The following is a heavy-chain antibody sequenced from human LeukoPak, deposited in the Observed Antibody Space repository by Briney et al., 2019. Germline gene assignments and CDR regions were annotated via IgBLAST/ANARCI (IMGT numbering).Heavy chain of an antibody. CDR2: IWYDGSNK. D-gene: IGHD4-17*01. V-gene: IGHV3-33*01. Sequence: PGRSLRLSCAAPGFIFSGYGMNWVRQAPGKGLEWVAVIWYDGSNKYYTESVKGRFTVSRDNSKNTPYLQMNSLRAEDTAVYYCAREAVTRNYFDYWGQGTLVTVSS. CDR1: GFIFSGYG. CDR3: AREAVTRNYFDY. J-gene: IGHJ4*02.